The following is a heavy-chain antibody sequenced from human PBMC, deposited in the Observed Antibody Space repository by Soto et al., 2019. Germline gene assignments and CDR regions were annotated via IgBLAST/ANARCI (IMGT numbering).Heavy chain of an antibody. V-gene: IGHV4-59*01. CDR3: ARDLRVVVAATVGWFDP. CDR1: GGSISSYY. J-gene: IGHJ5*02. D-gene: IGHD2-15*01. Sequence: SETLSLTCTVSGGSISSYYWSWIRQLPGKGLEWIGYIYYSGSTNYNPSLKSRVTISVDTSKNQFSLKLSSVTAADTAVYYCARDLRVVVAATVGWFDPWGQGTLVTVSS. CDR2: IYYSGST.